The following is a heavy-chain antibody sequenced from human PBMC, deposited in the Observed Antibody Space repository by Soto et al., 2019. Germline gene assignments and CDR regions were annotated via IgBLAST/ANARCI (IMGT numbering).Heavy chain of an antibody. J-gene: IGHJ4*02. D-gene: IGHD6-13*01. Sequence: PGGSLRLSCAASGFTVSSNYMSWVRQAPGKGLEWVSVIYSGGSTYYADSVKGRFTISRDNSKNTLYLQMNSLRAEDTAVYYCAKEGRDSSSWQSFDYWGQGTLVTVSS. V-gene: IGHV3-53*01. CDR3: AKEGRDSSSWQSFDY. CDR1: GFTVSSNY. CDR2: IYSGGST.